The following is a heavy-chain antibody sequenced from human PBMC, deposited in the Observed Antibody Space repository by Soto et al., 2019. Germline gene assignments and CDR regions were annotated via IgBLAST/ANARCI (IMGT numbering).Heavy chain of an antibody. Sequence: PSETLSLTCTVSGGSISSGDYYWSWIRQPPGKGLEWIGYIYYSGTTYYNPSLKSRVTISVDTSKNQFPLKVNSVTAADTAVYYCARALIQLWPHYYYGMDVWGQGTTVTVSS. CDR3: ARALIQLWPHYYYGMDV. D-gene: IGHD5-18*01. CDR2: IYYSGTT. V-gene: IGHV4-30-4*01. J-gene: IGHJ6*02. CDR1: GGSISSGDYY.